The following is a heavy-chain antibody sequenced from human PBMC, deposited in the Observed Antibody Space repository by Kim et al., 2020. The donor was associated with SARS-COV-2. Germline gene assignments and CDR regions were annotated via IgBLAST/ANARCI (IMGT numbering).Heavy chain of an antibody. CDR1: GGSISSSNW. D-gene: IGHD6-19*01. CDR2: IYHSGST. CDR3: ARAQFFPYSSGWGEYYFDY. Sequence: SETLSLTCAVSGGSISSSNWWSWVRQPPGKGLAWIGEIYHSGSTNYNPSLKSRVTISVDKSKNQFSLKLSSVTAADTAVYYCARAQFFPYSSGWGEYYFDYWGQGTLVTVSS. V-gene: IGHV4-4*02. J-gene: IGHJ4*02.